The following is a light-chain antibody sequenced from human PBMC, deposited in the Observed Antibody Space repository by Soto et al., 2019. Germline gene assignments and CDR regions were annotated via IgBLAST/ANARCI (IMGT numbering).Light chain of an antibody. Sequence: ETVLTHAPGNLSLSPASRAILSCRAIQSVSSSYLAWYQQKPGQAPRLXTDGXSSSATGSPDSFSGSGSGTDFTRTISRLDPDDCARYYCHQYGIATRTFGGGTKVDIK. J-gene: IGKJ4*01. CDR1: QSVSSSY. CDR2: GXS. CDR3: HQYGIATRT. V-gene: IGKV3-20*01.